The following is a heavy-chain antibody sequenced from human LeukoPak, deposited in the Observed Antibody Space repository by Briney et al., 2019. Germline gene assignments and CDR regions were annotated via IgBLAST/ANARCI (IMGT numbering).Heavy chain of an antibody. J-gene: IGHJ4*02. CDR3: ARDYKYAFDN. D-gene: IGHD5-24*01. V-gene: IGHV3-11*06. CDR1: GFTFSDYY. Sequence: PGGSLRLSCAASGFTFSDYYMSWIRQAPGKGLEWISYIGIDSGNTNYADSVKGRFTIPGDKAKNSLYLQMNSLRVEDTAVYYCARDYKYAFDNWGQGTLVTASS. CDR2: IGIDSGNT.